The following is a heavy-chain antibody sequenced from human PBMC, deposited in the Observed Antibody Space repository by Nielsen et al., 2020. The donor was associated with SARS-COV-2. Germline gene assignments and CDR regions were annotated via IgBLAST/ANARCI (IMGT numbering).Heavy chain of an antibody. CDR2: ISYDGSNK. J-gene: IGHJ4*02. V-gene: IGHV3-30-3*01. CDR1: GFTFSSYA. D-gene: IGHD3-10*02. Sequence: GGSLRLSCAASGFTFSSYAMHWVRQAPGKGLEWVAVISYDGSNKYYADSVKGRFTISRDNSKNTLYLQMNSLRAEDTAVYYCARDMCYWGQGALVTVSS. CDR3: ARDMCY.